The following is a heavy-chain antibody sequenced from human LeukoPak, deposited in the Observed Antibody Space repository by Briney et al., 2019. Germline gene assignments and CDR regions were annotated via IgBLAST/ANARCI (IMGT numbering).Heavy chain of an antibody. J-gene: IGHJ4*02. CDR3: ARVAEAAAFDS. V-gene: IGHV3-30*02. CDR2: IRYDGDDK. Sequence: GGSLRLSCAASGFPFSYYGMHWVRQAPGKGLEWVSFIRYDGDDKFYAESVKGRFTISRDTSRNTLYLQMNRLRLEDTAVYYCARVAEAAAFDSWGQGTLVTVSS. CDR1: GFPFSYYG. D-gene: IGHD6-13*01.